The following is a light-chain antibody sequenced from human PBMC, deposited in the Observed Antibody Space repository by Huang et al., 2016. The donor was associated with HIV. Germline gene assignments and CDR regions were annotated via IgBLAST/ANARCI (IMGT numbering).Light chain of an antibody. CDR2: DAS. V-gene: IGKV3-11*01. CDR1: QGVSNY. Sequence: IVLTQSPATLSLSPGDRATLSCRASQGVSNYLAWYQQQPGQAPRLLIYDASTRATGIPARFSGSGSGTDFTLTISSLEPEDFAVYYCQQRSDWPLTFGGGTTVEI. CDR3: QQRSDWPLT. J-gene: IGKJ4*01.